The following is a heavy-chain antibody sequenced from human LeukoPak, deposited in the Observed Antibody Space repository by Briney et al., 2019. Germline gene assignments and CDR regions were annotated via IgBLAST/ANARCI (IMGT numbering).Heavy chain of an antibody. V-gene: IGHV3-7*01. CDR2: TKQDGSEK. D-gene: IGHD6-19*01. Sequence: PGGSLRLSCAASGFTFSSYWMSWVRQAPGEGLERVANTKQDGSEKYYVDSVKGRFTISRDNAKKSVYLQMNSLRAEDTAVYYCAREDGGWSDYWGQGTLVTVSS. CDR1: GFTFSSYW. J-gene: IGHJ4*02. CDR3: AREDGGWSDY.